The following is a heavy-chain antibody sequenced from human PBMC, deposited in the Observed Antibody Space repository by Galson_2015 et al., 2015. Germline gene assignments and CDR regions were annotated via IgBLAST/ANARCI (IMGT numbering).Heavy chain of an antibody. D-gene: IGHD2-15*01. CDR3: AKDNEGYCSDGHCYSYYYYGMDV. CDR1: GFTFSSCG. CDR2: ISGEGSIK. J-gene: IGHJ6*02. V-gene: IGHV3-30*18. Sequence: SLRLSCAASGFTFSSCGMHRVRQAPGKGLEWVALISGEGSIKEYAGSVKGRFTISRDNSKNTLSLQMNSLRAEDTAIYYCAKDNEGYCSDGHCYSYYYYGMDVWGQGTTVTVSS.